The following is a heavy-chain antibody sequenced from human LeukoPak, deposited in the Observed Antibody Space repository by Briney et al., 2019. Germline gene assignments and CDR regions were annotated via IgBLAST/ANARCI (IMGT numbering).Heavy chain of an antibody. CDR2: IYTSGST. D-gene: IGHD6-13*01. CDR3: ARDREVGSSWGPFDY. Sequence: SETLSLTCTASGGSISSYYWSWIRQPAGKGLEWIGRIYTSGSTNYNPSLKSRVTISVDKSKNQFSLKLSSVTAADTAVYYCARDREVGSSWGPFDYWGQGTLVTVSS. J-gene: IGHJ4*02. V-gene: IGHV4-4*07. CDR1: GGSISSYY.